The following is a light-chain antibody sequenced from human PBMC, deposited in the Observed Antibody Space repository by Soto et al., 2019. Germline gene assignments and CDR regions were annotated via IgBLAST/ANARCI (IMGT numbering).Light chain of an antibody. Sequence: QSVLTQPPSASGSPGQSVTISCTGTSSDVGGYDFVAWHQQHPGKAPRLMIYDVSKRPSGVPDRFSGSKSGYTASLTVSGLQAEDEADYYCSSFVGGNIYVFGTGTRSPS. J-gene: IGLJ1*01. V-gene: IGLV2-8*01. CDR3: SSFVGGNIYV. CDR2: DVS. CDR1: SSDVGGYDF.